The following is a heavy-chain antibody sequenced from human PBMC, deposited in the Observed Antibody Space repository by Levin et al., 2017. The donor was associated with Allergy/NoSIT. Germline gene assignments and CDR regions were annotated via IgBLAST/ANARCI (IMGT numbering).Heavy chain of an antibody. CDR3: AKDGAGTYYGIDY. D-gene: IGHD1-26*01. CDR1: GFTFSSYA. V-gene: IGHV3-23*01. Sequence: QAGGSLRLSCAASGFTFSSYAMTWVRQAPGKGLEWVSAISTGGTNTYYADSVKGRFTISRDNSKNTLYVQMNSLRAEDTAVYYCAKDGAGTYYGIDYWGQGTLVTVSS. CDR2: ISTGGTNT. J-gene: IGHJ4*02.